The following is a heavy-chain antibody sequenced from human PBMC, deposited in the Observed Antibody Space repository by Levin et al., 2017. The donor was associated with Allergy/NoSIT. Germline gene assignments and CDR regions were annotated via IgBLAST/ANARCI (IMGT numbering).Heavy chain of an antibody. D-gene: IGHD6-13*01. J-gene: IGHJ4*02. CDR1: GYTFTSYD. V-gene: IGHV1-8*01. Sequence: GESLKISCKASGYTFTSYDINWVRQATGQGLEWMGWMNPNSGNTGYAQKFQGRVTMTRNTSISTAYMELSSLRSEDTAVYYCARGIVGFPRFTRILSSSWYGSLFDYWGQGTLVTVSS. CDR3: ARGIVGFPRFTRILSSSWYGSLFDY. CDR2: MNPNSGNT.